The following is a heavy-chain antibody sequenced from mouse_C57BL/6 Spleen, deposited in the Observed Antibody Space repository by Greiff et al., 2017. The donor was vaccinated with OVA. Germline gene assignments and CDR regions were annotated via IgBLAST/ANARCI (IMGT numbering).Heavy chain of an antibody. J-gene: IGHJ4*01. CDR2: IYPGDGDT. V-gene: IGHV1-82*01. D-gene: IGHD3-1*01. CDR3: ARGAPMDY. CDR1: GYAFSSSW. Sequence: VKLMESGPELVKPGASVKISCKASGYAFSSSWMNWVKQRPGKGLEWIGRIYPGDGDTNYNGKFKGKATLTADKSSSTAYMQLSSLTSEDSAVYFCARGAPMDYWGQGTSVTVSS.